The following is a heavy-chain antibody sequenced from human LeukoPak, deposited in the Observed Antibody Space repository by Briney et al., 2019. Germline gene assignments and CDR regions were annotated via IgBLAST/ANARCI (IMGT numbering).Heavy chain of an antibody. J-gene: IGHJ4*02. Sequence: GGSLRLSCAASGFTFSDYYMNWIRQAPGKGLEWVSYISSSGSTIYYADSVKGRFTISRDNAKNSLYLQMNSLRAEDTAVYYCARVPCSGGSCYLGYWGQGTLVTVSS. CDR3: ARVPCSGGSCYLGY. CDR1: GFTFSDYY. D-gene: IGHD2-15*01. V-gene: IGHV3-11*01. CDR2: ISSSGSTI.